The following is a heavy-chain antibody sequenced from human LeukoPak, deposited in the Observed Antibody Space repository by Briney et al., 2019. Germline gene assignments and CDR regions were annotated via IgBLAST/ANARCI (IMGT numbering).Heavy chain of an antibody. CDR3: ASDAGDYYDSSGHYYAGWFNP. CDR1: GFTFTSYG. D-gene: IGHD3-22*01. CDR2: IRSDGNK. J-gene: IGHJ5*02. Sequence: PGGSLRLSCTASGFTFTSYGMHWVRQAPGEGQEWVAFIRSDGNKFYADSLTGRFTVSRDNSRNNVYLQMNSLRIEDTAVYHCASDAGDYYDSSGHYYAGWFNPWGQGTLVTVSS. V-gene: IGHV3-30*02.